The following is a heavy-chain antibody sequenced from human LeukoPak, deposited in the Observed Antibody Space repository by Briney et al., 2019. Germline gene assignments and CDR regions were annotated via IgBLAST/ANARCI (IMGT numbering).Heavy chain of an antibody. CDR2: IIPILGIA. CDR1: GGTFSSYA. D-gene: IGHD2-15*01. Sequence: RRASVKVSCKASGGTFSSYAISWVRQAPGQGLEWMGRIIPILGIANYAQKFQGRVTITADKSTSTAYMELSSLRSEDTAVYYCARDGHCSGGSCYSLDYWGQGTLVTVSS. CDR3: ARDGHCSGGSCYSLDY. V-gene: IGHV1-69*04. J-gene: IGHJ4*02.